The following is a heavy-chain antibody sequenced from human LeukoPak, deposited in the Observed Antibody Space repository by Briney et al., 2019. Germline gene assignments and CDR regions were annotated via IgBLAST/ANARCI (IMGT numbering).Heavy chain of an antibody. CDR3: TTSTMVYYERVWGTYRNLEH. CDR1: GFSFSNAW. CDR2: IKSKADSGTT. J-gene: IGHJ4*02. Sequence: PGGSLRLSCRGAGFSFSNAWMNWVRQAPGKGLEWVGRIKSKADSGTTDYGEPAKGRFTFSRDDSENTVELQMNGLETEDTAVYYCTTSTMVYYERVWGTYRNLEHWGQGTLVTVSS. V-gene: IGHV3-15*01. D-gene: IGHD3-16*02.